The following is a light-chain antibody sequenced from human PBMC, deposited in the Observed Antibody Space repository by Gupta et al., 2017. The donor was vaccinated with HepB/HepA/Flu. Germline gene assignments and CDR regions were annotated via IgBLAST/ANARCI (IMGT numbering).Light chain of an antibody. CDR1: QSISSY. Sequence: DIQMTHSPASLSASVGDRVTITCRASQSISSYLNWYQQKPGKAPKLLIYAASSLQSGVPSRFRGSGSGTDFTLTIISLQPEDFATYYCQQSDSTPLTFGTGTKVEIK. CDR2: AAS. CDR3: QQSDSTPLT. V-gene: IGKV1-39*01. J-gene: IGKJ4*01.